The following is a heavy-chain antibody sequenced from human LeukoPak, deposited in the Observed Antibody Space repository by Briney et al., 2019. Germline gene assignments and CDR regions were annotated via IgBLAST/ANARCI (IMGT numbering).Heavy chain of an antibody. CDR2: IYYSGST. V-gene: IGHV4-31*03. Sequence: SETLSLTCTVSGGSISSGDYYWTWIRQHPGKGLEWIGYIYYSGSTYYNPSLKSRVTISVDTSKNQFSLKLSSVTAADTAVYYCASPMVRGVWRFDYWGQGTLVTVSS. J-gene: IGHJ4*02. D-gene: IGHD3-10*01. CDR3: ASPMVRGVWRFDY. CDR1: GGSISSGDYY.